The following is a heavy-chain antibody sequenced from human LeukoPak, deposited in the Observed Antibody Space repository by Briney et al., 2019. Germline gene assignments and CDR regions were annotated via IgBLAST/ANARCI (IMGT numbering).Heavy chain of an antibody. CDR3: ARVWDREVKYFDY. J-gene: IGHJ4*02. V-gene: IGHV4-61*01. D-gene: IGHD1-26*01. Sequence: SETLSLTCTVSGGSVSSGSYSWTWIRQPPGKGLECIGYIYYTGSTSYNPSLQSRVTMSVDTSKNQFSLKLSSVTAADTAVYYCARVWDREVKYFDYWGQGTLVTASS. CDR1: GGSVSSGSYS. CDR2: IYYTGST.